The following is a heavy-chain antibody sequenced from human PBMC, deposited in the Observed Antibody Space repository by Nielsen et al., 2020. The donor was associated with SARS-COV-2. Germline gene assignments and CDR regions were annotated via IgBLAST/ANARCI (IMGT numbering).Heavy chain of an antibody. CDR3: ARDHTMLRGRVLYFDL. Sequence: ASVKVSCKASSYTFISYGISWVRQAPGQGLEWMGWISAFNGNTNYAQKLQGRVTMTTDTSTSTAYMELRGLRSDDTAVYYCARDHTMLRGRVLYFDLWGRGTLVTVSS. CDR2: ISAFNGNT. V-gene: IGHV1-18*04. J-gene: IGHJ2*01. D-gene: IGHD3-10*01. CDR1: SYTFISYG.